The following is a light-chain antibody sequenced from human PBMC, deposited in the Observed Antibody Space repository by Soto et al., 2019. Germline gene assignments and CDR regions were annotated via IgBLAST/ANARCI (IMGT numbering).Light chain of an antibody. CDR3: QQSYSTPRT. CDR1: HDISNY. V-gene: IGKV1-39*01. CDR2: DAS. J-gene: IGKJ1*01. Sequence: DIQVTQSPSSLSASVGDIVTITCQASHDISNYLNWYQQKPGKAPKLLIYDASNLETGVPSRFSGSGSGTDFTLTISSLQPEDFATYYCQQSYSTPRTFGQGTKVDIK.